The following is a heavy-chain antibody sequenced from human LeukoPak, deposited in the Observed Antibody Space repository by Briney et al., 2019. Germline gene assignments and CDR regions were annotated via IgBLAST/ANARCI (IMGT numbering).Heavy chain of an antibody. CDR2: INHSGST. J-gene: IGHJ4*02. D-gene: IGHD3-10*01. Sequence: SETLSLTCAVYGGSFSGYYWSWIRQPPGKGLEWIGEINHSGSTSYNPSLKSRVTISVDTSKTQFSLKLSSVTAADTAVYYCAREVPIVRGLRWDYWGQGTLVTVSS. CDR3: AREVPIVRGLRWDY. V-gene: IGHV4-34*01. CDR1: GGSFSGYY.